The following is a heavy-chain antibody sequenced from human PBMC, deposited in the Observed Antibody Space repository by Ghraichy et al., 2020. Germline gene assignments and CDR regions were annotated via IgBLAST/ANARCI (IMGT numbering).Heavy chain of an antibody. CDR2: ISSSRSSI. Sequence: GGSLRLSCAASGFTFISYSMNWVRQAPGKGLEWVSYISSSRSSIYYADSVKGRFTISRDNAKNSLYLQMNSLRDEDTAVYYCARGLPNPYYFDYWGQGTLVTVSS. CDR1: GFTFISYS. V-gene: IGHV3-48*02. J-gene: IGHJ4*02. CDR3: ARGLPNPYYFDY.